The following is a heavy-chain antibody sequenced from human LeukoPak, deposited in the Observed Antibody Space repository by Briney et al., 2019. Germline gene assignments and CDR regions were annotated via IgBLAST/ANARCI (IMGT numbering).Heavy chain of an antibody. V-gene: IGHV5-51*01. J-gene: IGHJ4*02. Sequence: RGESLKISCKGFGYSFSTYWIGWVRQMPGKGLEWMGIIYPGDFDTRYSPSFQGQVTISADKSISTAYLQWSNLKASDTAMYYCARSPPHFYGSGSYYCDYWGQGTLVTVSS. CDR1: GYSFSTYW. CDR2: IYPGDFDT. D-gene: IGHD3-10*01. CDR3: ARSPPHFYGSGSYYCDY.